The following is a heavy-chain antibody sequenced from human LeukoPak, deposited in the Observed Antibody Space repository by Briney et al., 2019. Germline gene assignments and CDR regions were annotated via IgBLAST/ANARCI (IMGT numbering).Heavy chain of an antibody. CDR2: IIPIFGTA. Sequence: AASVKVSCKASGDSLTTYAISWVRQAPGQGLEWMGGIIPIFGTANYAQKFQGRVTITTDESTSTAYMELSSLRSEDTAVYYCAREEVEDTAVYYYMDVWGKGTTVTVSS. CDR3: AREEVEDTAVYYYMDV. V-gene: IGHV1-69*05. D-gene: IGHD2-15*01. J-gene: IGHJ6*03. CDR1: GDSLTTYA.